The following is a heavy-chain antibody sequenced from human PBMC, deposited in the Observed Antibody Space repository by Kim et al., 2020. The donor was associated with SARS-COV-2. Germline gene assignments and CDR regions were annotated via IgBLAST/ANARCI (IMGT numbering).Heavy chain of an antibody. V-gene: IGHV3-23*01. CDR3: AKDLLYVPGRGYFDS. CDR2: LIGSIPDA. D-gene: IGHD3-10*01. CDR1: GFAFGDYA. Sequence: GGSRRLSCAASGFAFGDYAMSWVRRAPGKGLEWVSALIGSIPDAKSADSVRGRFTISRDNSKNTLFLQMDSLRVDDTAVYYCAKDLLYVPGRGYFDSWGQGVVVTVSA. J-gene: IGHJ4*02.